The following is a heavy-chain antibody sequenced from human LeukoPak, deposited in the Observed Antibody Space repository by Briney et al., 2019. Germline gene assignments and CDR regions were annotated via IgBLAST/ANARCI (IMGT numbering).Heavy chain of an antibody. CDR2: IIPIFGTA. V-gene: IGHV1-69*01. D-gene: IGHD3-10*01. J-gene: IGHJ4*02. Sequence: SVKVSCKASGGTFSSYAISWVRQAPGQGLEWMGGIIPIFGTANYAQKFQGRVTITADESTGTAYMELSSLRSEDTAVYYCARATYYYGSGSFPPIDYWGQGTLVTVSS. CDR3: ARATYYYGSGSFPPIDY. CDR1: GGTFSSYA.